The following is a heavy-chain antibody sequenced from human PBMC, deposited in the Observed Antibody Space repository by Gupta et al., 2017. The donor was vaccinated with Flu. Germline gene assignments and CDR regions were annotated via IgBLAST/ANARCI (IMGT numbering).Heavy chain of an antibody. CDR3: AKAGTGESTPTVTLDY. CDR2: ISYDGSNK. J-gene: IGHJ4*02. D-gene: IGHD4-17*01. V-gene: IGHV3-30*18. CDR1: GFTFSSYG. Sequence: QVQLVESGGGVVQPGRSLRLSCAASGFTFSSYGMHWVRQAPGKGLEWVAVISYDGSNKYYADSVKGRFTISRDNSKNTLYLQMNSLRAEDTAVYYCAKAGTGESTPTVTLDYWGQGTLVTVSS.